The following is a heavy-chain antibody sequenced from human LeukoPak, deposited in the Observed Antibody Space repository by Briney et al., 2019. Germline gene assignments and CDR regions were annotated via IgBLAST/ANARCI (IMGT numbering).Heavy chain of an antibody. Sequence: GRSLRLSCAASGFTFSSYAMHWVRQAPGKGLEWVAVISYDGSNKYYADSVKGRFTISRDNSKNTPYLQMNSLRAEDTAVYYCARETYGMDVWGQGTTVTVSS. CDR3: ARETYGMDV. CDR2: ISYDGSNK. CDR1: GFTFSSYA. V-gene: IGHV3-30-3*01. J-gene: IGHJ6*02.